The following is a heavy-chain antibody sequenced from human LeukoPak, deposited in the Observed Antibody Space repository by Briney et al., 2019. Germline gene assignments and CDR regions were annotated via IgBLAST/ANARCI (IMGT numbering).Heavy chain of an antibody. D-gene: IGHD6-19*01. V-gene: IGHV3-7*01. J-gene: IGHJ3*02. CDR3: ASGIDGYSSGRNDAFDI. CDR2: IKQDGSEK. CDR1: GFTFSSYW. Sequence: PGGSLRLSCAASGFTFSSYWMSWVRQAPGKGLEWVANIKQDGSEKYYVDSVKGRFTISRDNAKNSLYLQMNSLRAEDTAAYYCASGIDGYSSGRNDAFDIWGQGTMVTVSS.